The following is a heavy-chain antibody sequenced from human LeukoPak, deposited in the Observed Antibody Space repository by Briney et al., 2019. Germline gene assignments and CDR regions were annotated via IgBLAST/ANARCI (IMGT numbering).Heavy chain of an antibody. CDR2: IGDDGSTT. CDR3: AKARVTTGYYMQVDY. CDR1: GFTFSRYW. J-gene: IGHJ4*02. V-gene: IGHV3-74*01. D-gene: IGHD3-9*01. Sequence: PGGSLRLSCAASGFTFSRYWMHWVRQAPGKGLVWVSRIGDDGSTTAYADSVKGRFTISRDNAKNTLYLQMNSLRPEDTAVYYCAKARVTTGYYMQVDYWGQGTLVTVSS.